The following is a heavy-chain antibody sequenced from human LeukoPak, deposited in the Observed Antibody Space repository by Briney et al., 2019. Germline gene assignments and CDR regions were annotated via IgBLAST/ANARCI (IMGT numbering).Heavy chain of an antibody. CDR3: AKSGCSSTSCSIRGDYFDY. D-gene: IGHD2-2*01. V-gene: IGHV3-9*01. Sequence: GGSLRLSCAASGFTFDDYAMHWVRQAPGKGLEWVSGISWNSGSIGYADSVKGRFTISRDNAKNSLYLQMNSLRAEDTALYYCAKSGCSSTSCSIRGDYFDYWGQGTLVTVSS. CDR1: GFTFDDYA. J-gene: IGHJ4*02. CDR2: ISWNSGSI.